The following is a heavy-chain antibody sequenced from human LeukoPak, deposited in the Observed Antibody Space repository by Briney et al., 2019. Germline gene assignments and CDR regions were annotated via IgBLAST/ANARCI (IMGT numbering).Heavy chain of an antibody. CDR2: INHSGST. CDR3: ARVPRLYDYVWGSYRFMAPFDY. CDR1: GGSFSGYY. J-gene: IGHJ4*02. D-gene: IGHD3-16*02. V-gene: IGHV4-34*01. Sequence: LETLSLTCAVYGGSFSGYYWSWIRQPPGKGLEWIGEINHSGSTNYNPSLKSRVTISVDTSKNQFSLKLSSVTAADTAVYYCARVPRLYDYVWGSYRFMAPFDYWGQGTLVTVSS.